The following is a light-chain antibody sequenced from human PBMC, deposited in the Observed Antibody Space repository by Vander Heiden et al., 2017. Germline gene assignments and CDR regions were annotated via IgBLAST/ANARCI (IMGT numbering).Light chain of an antibody. CDR1: SSNSGAGYG. V-gene: IGLV1-40*01. CDR2: GNN. CDR3: QSYDSSLSGVV. J-gene: IGLJ2*01. Sequence: QSVLTQPPSVSGAPGPRVTISCTGSSSNSGAGYGVHWYQQLPVTAPKVLIYGNNNRPSGVPDRFSGSKSGTSASLAITGLQAEDEADYYCQSYDSSLSGVVFGGGTKLTVL.